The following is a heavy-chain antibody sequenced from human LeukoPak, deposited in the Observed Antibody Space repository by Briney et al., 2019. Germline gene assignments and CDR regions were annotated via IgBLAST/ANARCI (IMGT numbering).Heavy chain of an antibody. V-gene: IGHV7-4-1*02. CDR1: GYTFTGYY. J-gene: IGHJ4*02. D-gene: IGHD3-16*02. Sequence: ASVKVSCKASGYTFTGYYMHWVRQAPGQGLEWMGWIHPSTGNPTYAQGFTGRFVFSLDTSVSTTYLQIRSLKAEDTAVYYCARAFQSLGGLSLPDFWGQGTLVTVSS. CDR3: ARAFQSLGGLSLPDF. CDR2: IHPSTGNP.